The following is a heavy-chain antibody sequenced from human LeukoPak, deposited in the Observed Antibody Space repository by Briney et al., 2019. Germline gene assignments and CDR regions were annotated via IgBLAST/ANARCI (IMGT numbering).Heavy chain of an antibody. D-gene: IGHD2-21*01. CDR3: ARGVVIAPQTFDY. Sequence: SETLSLTCTVSGESISGFYWTWIRQPPGKGLEWIGYIYYSGSTNYNPSLKSRVTISVDTTKNQFSLKLSSVTAADTAVYYCARGVVIAPQTFDYWGQGSLVTVSS. V-gene: IGHV4-59*01. CDR2: IYYSGST. CDR1: GESISGFY. J-gene: IGHJ4*02.